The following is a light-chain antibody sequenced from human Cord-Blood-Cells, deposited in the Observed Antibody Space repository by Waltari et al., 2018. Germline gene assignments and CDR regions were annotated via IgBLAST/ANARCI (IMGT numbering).Light chain of an antibody. V-gene: IGLV2-11*01. CDR3: CSYAGSYTLV. Sequence: QSALTQPRSVSGSPGQSVTTSCTGTSSDVGGYNYVPWYQHHPGKAPKLMIYDVSKRPSGVPDRFSGSKSGNTASLTISGLQAEDEADYYCCSYAGSYTLVFGGGTKLTVL. CDR1: SSDVGGYNY. CDR2: DVS. J-gene: IGLJ2*01.